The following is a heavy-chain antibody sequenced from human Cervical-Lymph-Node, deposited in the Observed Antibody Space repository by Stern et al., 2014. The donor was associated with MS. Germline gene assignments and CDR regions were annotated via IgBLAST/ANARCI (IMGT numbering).Heavy chain of an antibody. CDR3: ARGSAEMATDY. D-gene: IGHD5-24*01. CDR2: IYYSGST. Sequence: QVQPQESGPGLVKPSETLSLTCTVSGGSVSRGSYYWSWLRKPPGKGLEWIGYIYYSGSTNYNPSLKSRVTISVDTSKNQFSLKLSSVTAADTAVYYCARGSAEMATDYWGQGTLVTVSS. V-gene: IGHV4-61*01. J-gene: IGHJ4*02. CDR1: GGSVSRGSYY.